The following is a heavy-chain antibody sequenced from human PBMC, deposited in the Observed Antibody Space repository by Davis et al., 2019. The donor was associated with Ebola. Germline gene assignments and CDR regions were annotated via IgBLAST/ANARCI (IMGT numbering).Heavy chain of an antibody. CDR3: ARTGRWLQFPYFDY. CDR1: GFTFSSYA. Sequence: PGGSLRLSCAASGFTFSSYAMHWVRQAPGKGLEWVAVISYDGSNKYYADSVKGRFTISRDNSKNTLYLQMNSLRAEDTAVYYCARTGRWLQFPYFDYWGQGTLVTVSS. J-gene: IGHJ4*02. D-gene: IGHD5-24*01. V-gene: IGHV3-30-3*01. CDR2: ISYDGSNK.